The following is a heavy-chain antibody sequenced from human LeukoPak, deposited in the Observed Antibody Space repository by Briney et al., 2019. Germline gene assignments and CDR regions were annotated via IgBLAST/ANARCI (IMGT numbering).Heavy chain of an antibody. Sequence: SVKVSCKACGGTFSSYAISWVRQAPGQGLEWMGRIIPIFGIANYAQKFQGRVTITADKSTSTAYMELSSLRSEDTAVYYCARARWYIVGATTGYVDYCGQGTLVTVSS. D-gene: IGHD1-26*01. V-gene: IGHV1-69*04. CDR3: ARARWYIVGATTGYVDY. CDR2: IIPIFGIA. J-gene: IGHJ4*02. CDR1: GGTFSSYA.